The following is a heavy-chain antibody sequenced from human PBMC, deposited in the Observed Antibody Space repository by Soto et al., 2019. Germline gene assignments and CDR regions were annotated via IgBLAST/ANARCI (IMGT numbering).Heavy chain of an antibody. CDR2: IYYSGTT. CDR1: GGSISSSSYF. Sequence: SETLSLTCTVSGGSISSSSYFWGWIRQPPGKGLEWIGNIYYSGTTYYNPSLKSRVTISVDPSKNQFSLKLSSVTATDTAVHYCARLRIGAGYYFDNWGQGTLLTVSS. D-gene: IGHD6-13*01. CDR3: ARLRIGAGYYFDN. V-gene: IGHV4-39*01. J-gene: IGHJ4*02.